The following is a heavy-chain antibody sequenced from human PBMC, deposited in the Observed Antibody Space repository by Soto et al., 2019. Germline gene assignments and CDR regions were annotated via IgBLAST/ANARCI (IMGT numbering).Heavy chain of an antibody. CDR1: GGSISSSSYC. CDR3: ARGSSYRYQVFDY. CDR2: IYYSGST. Sequence: SETLSLTCTVSGGSISSSSYCWSWKRQPPGKGLEWIGYIYYSGSTNYNPSLKSRVTISVDTSKNQFSLKLSSVTAADTAVYYCARGSSYRYQVFDYWGQGTLVTVSS. D-gene: IGHD3-16*02. J-gene: IGHJ4*02. V-gene: IGHV4-39*07.